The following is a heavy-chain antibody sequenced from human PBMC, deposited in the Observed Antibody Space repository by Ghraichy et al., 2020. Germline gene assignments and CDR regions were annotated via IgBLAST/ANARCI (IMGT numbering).Heavy chain of an antibody. Sequence: GESLNISCAASGFTFSNYWMHWFRQVPGKGLVWVSLINPDGSFTNYADFVKGRISISRDNAKNTVYLQMNSLRAEDTAVYYCAIQGYSFGYYYGMDVWGQGTTVTVSS. V-gene: IGHV3-74*01. D-gene: IGHD1-1*01. CDR3: AIQGYSFGYYYGMDV. J-gene: IGHJ6*02. CDR1: GFTFSNYW. CDR2: INPDGSFT.